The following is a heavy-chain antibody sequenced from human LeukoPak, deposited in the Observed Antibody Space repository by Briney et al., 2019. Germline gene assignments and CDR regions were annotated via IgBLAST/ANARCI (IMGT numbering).Heavy chain of an antibody. CDR3: ARDPVGRDGYNYVLYYYYGMDV. J-gene: IGHJ6*02. V-gene: IGHV3-21*01. D-gene: IGHD5-12*01. Sequence: PGGSLRLSCAASGFTFSSYSMNWVRQAPGKGLEWVSSISSSSSYIYYADSVKGRFTISRDNAKNSLYLQMNSLRAEDTAVYYCARDPVGRDGYNYVLYYYYGMDVWGQGTTVTVSS. CDR2: ISSSSSYI. CDR1: GFTFSSYS.